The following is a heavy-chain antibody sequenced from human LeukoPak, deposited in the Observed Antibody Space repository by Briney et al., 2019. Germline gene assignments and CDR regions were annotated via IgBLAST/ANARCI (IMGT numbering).Heavy chain of an antibody. J-gene: IGHJ4*02. D-gene: IGHD6-19*01. CDR1: GFTFSNYA. CDR3: SKGQWLVEQTFDY. Sequence: GGPLRLSCAASGFTFSNYAMSWVRQAPGKGLEWVSGINVSGGSTFYADSVRGRFTISRDNSKNTLFLQMNSLRAEDTAVYYCSKGQWLVEQTFDYWGQGTLVTVSS. CDR2: INVSGGST. V-gene: IGHV3-23*01.